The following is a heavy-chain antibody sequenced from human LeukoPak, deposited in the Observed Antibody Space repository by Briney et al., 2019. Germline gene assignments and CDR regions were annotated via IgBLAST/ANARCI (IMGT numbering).Heavy chain of an antibody. Sequence: SQTLSLTCAISGDSVSSNSAAWNWIRQSPSRGLEWLGRTYYRPKWYNEYAVSVKSRTTINPDTSKNQFSLHLNSVTPEDTAVYYCARGGFFAFDIWDQGTMVTVSS. V-gene: IGHV6-1*01. CDR3: ARGGFFAFDI. J-gene: IGHJ3*02. CDR1: GDSVSSNSAA. CDR2: TYYRPKWYN.